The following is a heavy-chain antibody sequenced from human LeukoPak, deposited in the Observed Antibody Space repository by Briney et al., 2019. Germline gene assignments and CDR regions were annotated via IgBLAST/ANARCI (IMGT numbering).Heavy chain of an antibody. V-gene: IGHV3-23*01. CDR2: ISGGGGST. Sequence: GGSLRLSCAASGFTFSSYAMSWVRQAPGKGLVWVSAISGGGGSTYYADSVKGRFTISRNNFKNTLYLQMNSLRAEDTAVYYCAKNRAGYNWYFDLWGRGTLVTVSS. J-gene: IGHJ2*01. D-gene: IGHD3-9*01. CDR1: GFTFSSYA. CDR3: AKNRAGYNWYFDL.